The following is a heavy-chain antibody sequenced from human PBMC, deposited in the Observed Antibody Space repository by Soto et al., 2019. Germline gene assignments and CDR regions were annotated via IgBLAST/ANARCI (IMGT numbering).Heavy chain of an antibody. D-gene: IGHD5-12*01. CDR1: GYRFTSFW. CDR2: IYPGGADI. Sequence: GESLKISCKGSGYRFTSFWIGWVRQMPGKGLEWLGIIYPGGADIRYTPSFQGQVTMSADKSISTAYLQWSSLKASDTAIYYCARGIEMARIGWFDPWGQGTLVTVSS. CDR3: ARGIEMARIGWFDP. V-gene: IGHV5-51*01. J-gene: IGHJ5*02.